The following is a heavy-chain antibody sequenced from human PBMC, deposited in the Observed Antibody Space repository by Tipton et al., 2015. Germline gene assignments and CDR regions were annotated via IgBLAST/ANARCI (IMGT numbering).Heavy chain of an antibody. CDR3: ARHVSFYYDTHGSDALDI. D-gene: IGHD3-22*01. CDR1: GYSFTSYW. CDR2: MYPGDYHT. V-gene: IGHV5-51*01. J-gene: IGHJ3*02. Sequence: VQLVQSGAEVKNPGDSLKISCQGSGYSFTSYWIAWERQMPGIGLEWMGIMYPGDYHTRYNPSFQGQVTISADKSISTAYLHWSSLKASGTSMYYCARHVSFYYDTHGSDALDIWAQGTMVTVSS.